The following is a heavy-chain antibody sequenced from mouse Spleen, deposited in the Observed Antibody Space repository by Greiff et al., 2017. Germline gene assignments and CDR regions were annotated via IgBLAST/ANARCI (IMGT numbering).Heavy chain of an antibody. J-gene: IGHJ4*01. V-gene: IGHV1-52*01. CDR2: IDPSDSET. Sequence: QVQLQQPGAELVRPGSSVKLSCKASGYTFTSYWMHWVKQRPIQGLEWIGNIDPSDSETHYNQKFKDKATLTVDKSSSTAYMQLSSLTSEDSAVYYCARGGILGSSPCYYAMDYWGQGTSVTVSS. CDR1: GYTFTSYW. CDR3: ARGGILGSSPCYYAMDY. D-gene: IGHD1-1*01.